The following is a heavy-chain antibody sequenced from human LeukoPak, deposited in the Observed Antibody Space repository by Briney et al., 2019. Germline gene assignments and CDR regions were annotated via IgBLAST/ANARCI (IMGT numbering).Heavy chain of an antibody. CDR3: ARLRPLGSMGRYDEVWFDP. Sequence: GESLKISCKGSGYIFTSYWIGGVRQMPGKGLEWIGIIYPGDSDTRYRPSFQGQVTISADKSISTAYQQCSSRTASDTAMYYCARLRPLGSMGRYDEVWFDPWGQGTLVTVSS. CDR2: IYPGDSDT. CDR1: GYIFTSYW. D-gene: IGHD2/OR15-2a*01. V-gene: IGHV5-51*01. J-gene: IGHJ5*02.